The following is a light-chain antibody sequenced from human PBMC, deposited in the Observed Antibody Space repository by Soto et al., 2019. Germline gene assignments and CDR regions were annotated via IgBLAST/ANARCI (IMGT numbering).Light chain of an antibody. CDR3: QQYNNWPPWT. V-gene: IGKV3-15*01. CDR2: GAS. J-gene: IGKJ1*01. Sequence: EIVMTQSPATLSVSPGERATLSCRASQSVSSNLAWYQQKHGQAPRLRIYGASTRATGIPARFSGSGSGTEITLTISSLQSEDFAVYDCQQYNNWPPWTFGKGTKVEIK. CDR1: QSVSSN.